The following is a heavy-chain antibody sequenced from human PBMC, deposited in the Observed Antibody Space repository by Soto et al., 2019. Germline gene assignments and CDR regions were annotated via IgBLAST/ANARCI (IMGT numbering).Heavy chain of an antibody. V-gene: IGHV4-59*11. Sequence: PYTLSLTCSMSGFPTSNHYWTWIRKPPGQGPEWIGCIYYRGTTNYNASFNSLVTISVDTSKIQFSLKLTFLTTADTAVYYCARGGGSPYHDHEFDYWGQG. J-gene: IGHJ4*02. D-gene: IGHD2-2*01. CDR2: IYYRGTT. CDR1: GFPTSNHY. CDR3: ARGGGSPYHDHEFDY.